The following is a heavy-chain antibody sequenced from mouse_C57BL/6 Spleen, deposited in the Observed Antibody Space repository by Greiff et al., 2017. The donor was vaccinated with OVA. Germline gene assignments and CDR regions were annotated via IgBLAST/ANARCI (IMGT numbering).Heavy chain of an antibody. Sequence: QVQLQQSGPELVKPGASVKISCKASGYAFSSSWMNWVKQRPGKGLEWIGRIYPGDGDTNYNGKFKGKATLTADKSSSTAYMQLSSLTSEDSAVYFCARCYGSSCWYFDVWGTGTTVTVSS. CDR3: ARCYGSSCWYFDV. J-gene: IGHJ1*03. V-gene: IGHV1-82*01. D-gene: IGHD1-1*01. CDR1: GYAFSSSW. CDR2: IYPGDGDT.